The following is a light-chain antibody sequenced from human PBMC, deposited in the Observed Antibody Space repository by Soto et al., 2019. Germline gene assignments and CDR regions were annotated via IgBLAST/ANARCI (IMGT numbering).Light chain of an antibody. CDR1: ESSSSY. J-gene: IGKJ1*01. CDR2: GAS. Sequence: EIVLTQSPGTLSLSPGERATLSCRASESSSSYLAWYQQKPGQAPRLLIYGASSRATGIPDRFSGSGSGTDFTLTISRLEPEDFAVYYCQQYATSRPWTFGQGTIVEIK. CDR3: QQYATSRPWT. V-gene: IGKV3-20*01.